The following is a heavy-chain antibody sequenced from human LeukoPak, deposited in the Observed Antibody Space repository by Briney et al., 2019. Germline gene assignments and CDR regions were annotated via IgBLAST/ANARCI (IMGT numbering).Heavy chain of an antibody. V-gene: IGHV4-39*01. CDR3: ARMRLGAYCGGDCYFLDY. CDR1: GGSISSSSYY. J-gene: IGHJ4*02. D-gene: IGHD2-21*02. Sequence: PSETLSLTCTVSGGSISSSSYYWGWIRQPPGRGLEWIGSIYYSGSTYYNPSLKSRVTISIDTSKNQFSLKLSSVTAADTAVYYCARMRLGAYCGGDCYFLDYWGQGTLVTVSS. CDR2: IYYSGST.